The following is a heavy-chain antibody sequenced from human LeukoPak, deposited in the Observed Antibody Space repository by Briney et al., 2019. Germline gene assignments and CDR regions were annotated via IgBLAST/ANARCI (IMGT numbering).Heavy chain of an antibody. CDR3: AKGWFGGKYFDY. CDR1: VFTFSSYW. Sequence: GGPLRLSCAVSVFTFSSYWLSWVRPAPGKGLEWVASIKHDGSEKYYVDSVKGRFTISRDNAKNSLYLQMNSLRAEDTAMYYCAKGWFGGKYFDYWGQGTLVTVSS. CDR2: IKHDGSEK. J-gene: IGHJ4*02. V-gene: IGHV3-7*03. D-gene: IGHD3-10*01.